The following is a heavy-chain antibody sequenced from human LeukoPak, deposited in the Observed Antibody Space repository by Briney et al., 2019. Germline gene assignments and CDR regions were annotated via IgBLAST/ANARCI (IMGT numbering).Heavy chain of an antibody. CDR3: ARVLGRTYYYGSGSYSYNWFDP. J-gene: IGHJ5*02. CDR2: INHSGSN. D-gene: IGHD3-10*01. V-gene: IGHV4-34*01. Sequence: SDTLPLTCAVYGWSFSGYYWSWIRQPPGKGLEWIGEINHSGSNNYNPSHKSRLTISVDTSKNQFSLKLSSVTAADTAVYYCARVLGRTYYYGSGSYSYNWFDPWGQGTLVTVSS. CDR1: GWSFSGYY.